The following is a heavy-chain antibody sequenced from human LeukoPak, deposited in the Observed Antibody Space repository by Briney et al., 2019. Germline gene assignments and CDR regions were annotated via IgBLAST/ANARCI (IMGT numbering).Heavy chain of an antibody. CDR1: GFTFSSYG. V-gene: IGHV3-30*18. Sequence: GGSLRLSCAASGFTFSSYGMHWVRQAPGKGLEWVAVISYDGSNKYYADSVKGRFIISRDNSKNTLYLQMNSLRAEDTAVYYCAKDRDFWSGYHFDYWGQGTLVTVSS. CDR3: AKDRDFWSGYHFDY. CDR2: ISYDGSNK. D-gene: IGHD3-3*01. J-gene: IGHJ4*02.